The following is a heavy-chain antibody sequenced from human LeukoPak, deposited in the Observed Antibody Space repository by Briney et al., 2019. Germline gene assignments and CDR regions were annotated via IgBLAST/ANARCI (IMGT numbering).Heavy chain of an antibody. Sequence: GGSLRLSCAASGFTVSSNYMSWVRQAPGKGLEWVSVIYSGGSTYYADSVKGRFTISRDNPKNTLYLQMNSLRAEDTAVYYCALIQTTVTMVFDYWGQGTLVTVSS. CDR1: GFTVSSNY. CDR2: IYSGGST. J-gene: IGHJ4*02. D-gene: IGHD4-17*01. CDR3: ALIQTTVTMVFDY. V-gene: IGHV3-53*01.